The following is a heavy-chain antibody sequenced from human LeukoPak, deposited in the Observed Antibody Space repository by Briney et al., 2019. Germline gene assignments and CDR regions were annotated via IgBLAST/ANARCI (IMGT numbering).Heavy chain of an antibody. D-gene: IGHD2/OR15-2a*01. V-gene: IGHV3-30*04. CDR2: ISNDGSNS. Sequence: SGGSLRLSCAASRFIFSIYSMNWVRQAPGKGREWVAVISNDGSNSYYADSVKGRFTIARDNSKNTLYLQMNSLRAEDTAVYYCAKGPLLWDWGQGTLVTVSS. J-gene: IGHJ4*02. CDR1: RFIFSIYS. CDR3: AKGPLLWD.